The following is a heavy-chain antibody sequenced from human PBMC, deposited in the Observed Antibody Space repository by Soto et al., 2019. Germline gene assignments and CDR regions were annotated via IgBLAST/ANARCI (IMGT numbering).Heavy chain of an antibody. CDR2: IYYSGST. Sequence: LSLTCTVSGGSISSSSYYWGWIRQPPGKGLEWIGSIYYSGSTYYNPSLKSRVTISVDTSKNQFSLKLSSVTAADTAVYYCARLVVGSSWYYFDYWGQGTLVTVSS. J-gene: IGHJ4*02. CDR1: GGSISSSSYY. D-gene: IGHD6-13*01. V-gene: IGHV4-39*01. CDR3: ARLVVGSSWYYFDY.